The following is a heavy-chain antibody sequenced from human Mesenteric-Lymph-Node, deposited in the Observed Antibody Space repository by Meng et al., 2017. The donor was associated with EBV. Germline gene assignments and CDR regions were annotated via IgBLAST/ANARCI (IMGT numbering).Heavy chain of an antibody. J-gene: IGHJ4*02. CDR2: IVPSFGAA. Sequence: QVQLLQSGAEVKKPGSPGKVSCKTSEDTFNNYAISWVRQAPGQGLEWLGGIVPSFGAAKYAQTFQGRVTITADISTNIAYMDLGSLKSEDTAVYYCARDRGLKSRIVGGNWEGPTFDYWGQGTLVTVFS. CDR1: EDTFNNYA. CDR3: ARDRGLKSRIVGGNWEGPTFDY. D-gene: IGHD1-26*01. V-gene: IGHV1-69*06.